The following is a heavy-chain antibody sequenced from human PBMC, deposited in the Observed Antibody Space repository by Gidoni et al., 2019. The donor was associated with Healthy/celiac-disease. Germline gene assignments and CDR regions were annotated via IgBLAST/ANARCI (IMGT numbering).Heavy chain of an antibody. CDR2: IYYSGST. J-gene: IGHJ4*02. D-gene: IGHD6-19*01. CDR3: ARDGGAVAIFDY. CDR1: GGSVSSGSYY. Sequence: QVQLQESGPGLVKPSETLSLTCTVSGGSVSSGSYYWSWIRQPPGKGLEWIGYIYYSGSTNYNPSLKSRVTISVDTSKNQFSLKLSSVTAADTAVYYCARDGGAVAIFDYWGQGTLVTVSS. V-gene: IGHV4-61*01.